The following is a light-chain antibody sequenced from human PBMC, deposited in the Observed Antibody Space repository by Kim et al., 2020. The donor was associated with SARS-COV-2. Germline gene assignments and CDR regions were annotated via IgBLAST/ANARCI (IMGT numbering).Light chain of an antibody. Sequence: GQSINSSCNGTSSDVGGYNYVAGYQQNPGKAPKLMIYDVSNRPSGVSNRFSGSKYGNTASLTISGLQAEDEADYYCSSYTSSSTGVFGGGTKLTVL. J-gene: IGLJ2*01. V-gene: IGLV2-14*03. CDR2: DVS. CDR1: SSDVGGYNY. CDR3: SSYTSSSTGV.